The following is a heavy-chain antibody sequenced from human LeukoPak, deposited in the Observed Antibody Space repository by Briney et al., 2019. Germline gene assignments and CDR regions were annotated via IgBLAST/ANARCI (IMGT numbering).Heavy chain of an antibody. J-gene: IGHJ4*02. V-gene: IGHV3-21*01. D-gene: IGHD3-22*01. CDR1: GFTFSSYS. CDR3: ARARAYDSSGYYYFDY. Sequence: GSLRLSCAASGFTFSSYSLNWVRQAPGKGLEWVSSISSSSSYIYYADSVKGRFTISRDNAKNSLYLQMNSLRAEDTAVYYCARARAYDSSGYYYFDYWGQGTLVTVSS. CDR2: ISSSSSYI.